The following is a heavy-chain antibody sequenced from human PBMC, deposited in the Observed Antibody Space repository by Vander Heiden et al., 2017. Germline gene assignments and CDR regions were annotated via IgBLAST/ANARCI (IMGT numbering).Heavy chain of an antibody. J-gene: IGHJ4*02. D-gene: IGHD3-9*01. Sequence: QVQLQQCGAGLLKPSDTLSLTCTVYGVSFSGYYWSWIRQAPGKGLEWIGEINHSGSTNYNPSLKSRVTISVDTSKNQFALKLSSVTAADTAVYYCARGRGLRYFDWLSLFDYWGQGTLVTVSS. CDR2: INHSGST. V-gene: IGHV4-34*01. CDR1: GVSFSGYY. CDR3: ARGRGLRYFDWLSLFDY.